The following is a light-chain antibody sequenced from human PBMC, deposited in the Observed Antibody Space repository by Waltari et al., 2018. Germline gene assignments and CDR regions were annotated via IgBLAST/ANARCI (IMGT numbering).Light chain of an antibody. CDR3: QKYNSDPWT. CDR2: AAS. J-gene: IGKJ1*01. V-gene: IGKV1-27*01. CDR1: QGINNY. Sequence: IQLTQSPSSLSASVGDRVTITCRASQGINNYLAWYQQKPGKAPKLLIYAASTLQTGGPSRFSGSGSGTDFTLTISSLQPEDVATYYGQKYNSDPWTFGQGTKVEIK.